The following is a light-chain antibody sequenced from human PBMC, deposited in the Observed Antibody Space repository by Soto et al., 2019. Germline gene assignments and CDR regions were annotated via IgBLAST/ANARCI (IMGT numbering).Light chain of an antibody. CDR3: HTYNSYSLHT. Sequence: DIQMTQSPSTLSASVGDRITITCRASQSVSRRLAWFQQKPGKAPKLLIYDASSLESGVPSRFSGRGSGTEFTLTISSLQPDDCATYYCHTYNSYSLHTCGQGTKLEI. V-gene: IGKV1-5*01. CDR2: DAS. J-gene: IGKJ2*01. CDR1: QSVSRR.